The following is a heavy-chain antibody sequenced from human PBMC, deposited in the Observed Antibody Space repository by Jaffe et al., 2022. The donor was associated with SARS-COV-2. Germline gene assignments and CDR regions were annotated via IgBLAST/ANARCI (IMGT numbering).Heavy chain of an antibody. V-gene: IGHV4-34*01. J-gene: IGHJ3*02. CDR2: INHSGST. Sequence: QVQLQQWGAGLLKPSETLSLTCAVYGGSFSGYYWSWIRQPPGKGLEWIGEINHSGSTNYNPSLKSRVTISVDTSKNQFSLKLSSVTAADTAVYYCARWQLSSIMGDAFDIWGQGTMVTVSS. D-gene: IGHD3-16*02. CDR1: GGSFSGYY. CDR3: ARWQLSSIMGDAFDI.